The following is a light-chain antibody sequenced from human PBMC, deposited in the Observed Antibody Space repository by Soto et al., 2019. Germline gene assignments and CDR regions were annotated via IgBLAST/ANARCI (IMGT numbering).Light chain of an antibody. Sequence: QSVLTQPRSVSGSPGQSGTISCTGTSSDIGDYDFVSWYEQHPGKAPKLMIYDVTKRPSGVPDRFSGSKSGTTASLTVSGLQAEDEADYYCSSYAGSSWVFGGGTQLTVL. CDR3: SSYAGSSWV. J-gene: IGLJ3*02. CDR1: SSDIGDYDF. CDR2: DVT. V-gene: IGLV2-11*01.